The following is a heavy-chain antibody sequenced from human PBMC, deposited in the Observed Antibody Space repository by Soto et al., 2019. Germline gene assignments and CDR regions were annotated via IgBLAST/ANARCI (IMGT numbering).Heavy chain of an antibody. D-gene: IGHD3-10*01. J-gene: IGHJ6*02. CDR2: ISVRGVT. CDR1: GFSLSNYA. CDR3: AKQQGSGTPYYYSMDV. V-gene: IGHV3-23*04. Sequence: EVQLVESGGGLEQPGGSLRLYCAASGFSLSNYAMSWVRQAPGKGLEWVSVISVRGVTFTAGAVKDRSTISRDNSKNTLHLEMNSLRGEDTAVYYCAKQQGSGTPYYYSMDVWGQGTTVTVSS.